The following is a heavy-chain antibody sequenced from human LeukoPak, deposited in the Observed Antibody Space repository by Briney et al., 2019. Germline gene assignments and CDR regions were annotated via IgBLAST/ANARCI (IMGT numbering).Heavy chain of an antibody. Sequence: PSETLSLTCTVSGGSISSYYWSWIRQPPGKGLEWIGYIYYSGSTNYNPSLKSRVTISVDTSKNQFSLKLSSVTAADTAVYYCARVAEGSGSYTGGDFDYWGQGTLVTVSS. D-gene: IGHD3-10*01. V-gene: IGHV4-59*01. CDR2: IYYSGST. CDR1: GGSISSYY. CDR3: ARVAEGSGSYTGGDFDY. J-gene: IGHJ4*02.